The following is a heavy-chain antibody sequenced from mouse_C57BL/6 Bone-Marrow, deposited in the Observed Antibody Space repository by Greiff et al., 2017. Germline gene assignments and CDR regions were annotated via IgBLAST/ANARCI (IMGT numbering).Heavy chain of an antibody. CDR2: IDPSDSYT. CDR3: AREEEIYYYYGGYFDV. Sequence: QVQLQQPGAELVKPGASVKLSCKASGYTFTSSWMQWVKQRPGQGLEWIGVIDPSDSYTTYNQQFKGKATLTVEKSSSTAYMQLSSLTSEASAVYCCAREEEIYYYYGGYFDVGGTGTMVTVSA. D-gene: IGHD2-4*01. J-gene: IGHJ1*03. V-gene: IGHV1-50*01. CDR1: GYTFTSSW.